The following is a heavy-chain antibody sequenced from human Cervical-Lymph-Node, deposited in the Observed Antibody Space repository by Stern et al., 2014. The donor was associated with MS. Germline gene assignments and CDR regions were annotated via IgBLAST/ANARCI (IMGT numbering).Heavy chain of an antibody. CDR2: IVVVSGNT. D-gene: IGHD3-22*01. V-gene: IGHV1-58*01. CDR3: AAKRDYYDSSGTDAFDI. J-gene: IGHJ3*02. CDR1: GFTFTSSA. Sequence: QLVESGPEVKKPGTSVKVSCKASGFTFTSSAVQWVRQARGQRLEWIGWIVVVSGNTNYAQKFQERVNITRDMSTSTADMELSSLRFEDTAVYYCAAKRDYYDSSGTDAFDIWGQGTMVTVSS.